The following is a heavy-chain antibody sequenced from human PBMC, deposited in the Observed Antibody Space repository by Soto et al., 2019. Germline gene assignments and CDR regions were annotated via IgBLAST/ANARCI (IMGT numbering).Heavy chain of an antibody. D-gene: IGHD2-21*02. CDR2: IYWDDDK. V-gene: IGHV2-5*02. J-gene: IGHJ6*02. Sequence: QITLKESGPTLVKPTQTLTLTCTFSGFSLSTGGVGVGWIRQPPGKALEWLALIYWDDDKRYSPFLNSRLTVTKDTSKNQVVLTMTNMDPVDTATYYCAHSRCGGDCLRSYSSHYYYGMDVWGQGNKVTVSS. CDR3: AHSRCGGDCLRSYSSHYYYGMDV. CDR1: GFSLSTGGVG.